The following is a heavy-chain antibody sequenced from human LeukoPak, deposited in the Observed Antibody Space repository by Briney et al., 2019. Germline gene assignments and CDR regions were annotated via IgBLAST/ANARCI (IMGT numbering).Heavy chain of an antibody. Sequence: RPGGSLRLSCAASGFTFDDYGMSWVRHAPGKGLEWVSGINWNGGSTGYADSVKGRFTISRDNAKNSLYLQMNSLRAEDTALYYCARLRGGYYYDSSGYARRGRYFDYWGQGTLVTVSS. CDR3: ARLRGGYYYDSSGYARRGRYFDY. CDR1: GFTFDDYG. V-gene: IGHV3-20*04. D-gene: IGHD3-22*01. J-gene: IGHJ4*02. CDR2: INWNGGST.